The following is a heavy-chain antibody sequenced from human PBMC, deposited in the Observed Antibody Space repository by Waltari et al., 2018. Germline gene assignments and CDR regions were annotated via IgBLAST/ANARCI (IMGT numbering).Heavy chain of an antibody. Sequence: QITLKESGPTLVKPTQTLTLTCTFSGFSLSTSGVGVGWIRQPPGKALEWLALIYWDDDKRYSPSLKSRLTITKDTSKNQVVLAMTNMDPVDTATYYCAHRRYCSGGSCYKGRWIHFDYWGQGTLVTVSS. CDR2: IYWDDDK. D-gene: IGHD2-15*01. CDR3: AHRRYCSGGSCYKGRWIHFDY. V-gene: IGHV2-5*02. J-gene: IGHJ4*02. CDR1: GFSLSTSGVG.